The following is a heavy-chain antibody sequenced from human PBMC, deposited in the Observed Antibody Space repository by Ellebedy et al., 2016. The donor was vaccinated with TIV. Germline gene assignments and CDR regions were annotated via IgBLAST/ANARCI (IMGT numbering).Heavy chain of an antibody. D-gene: IGHD6-19*01. CDR1: GFTFSSYA. Sequence: GGSLRLXXAASGFTFSSYAMHWVRQAPGKGLEWVAVISYDGSNKYYADSVKGRFTISRDNSKNTLYLQMNSLRAEDTAVYYCASMVAVAGGPFDYWGQGTLVTVSS. CDR2: ISYDGSNK. J-gene: IGHJ4*02. CDR3: ASMVAVAGGPFDY. V-gene: IGHV3-30*04.